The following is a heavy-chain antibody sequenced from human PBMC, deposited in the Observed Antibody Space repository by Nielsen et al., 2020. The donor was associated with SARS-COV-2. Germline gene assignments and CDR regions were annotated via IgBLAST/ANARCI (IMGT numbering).Heavy chain of an antibody. D-gene: IGHD6-13*01. J-gene: IGHJ5*02. CDR2: ISAYNGNT. CDR3: ARGEGSSSWRPNWFDP. Sequence: RQAPGQGLEWMGWISAYNGNTNYAQKLQGRVTMTTDTSTSTAYMELRSLRSDDTAVYYCARGEGSSSWRPNWFDPWGQGTLVTVSS. V-gene: IGHV1-18*01.